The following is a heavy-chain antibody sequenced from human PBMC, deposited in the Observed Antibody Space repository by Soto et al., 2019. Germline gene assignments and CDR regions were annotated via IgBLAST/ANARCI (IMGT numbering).Heavy chain of an antibody. CDR3: ARTTVATDFDY. D-gene: IGHD4-17*01. Sequence: LSLTCTVSGGSISSGDYYWSWIRQPPGKGLEWIGYIYYSGSTYYNPSLKSRVTISVDTSKNQFSLKLSSVTAADTAVYYCARTTVATDFDYWGQGTLVTVSS. CDR1: GGSISSGDYY. CDR2: IYYSGST. J-gene: IGHJ4*02. V-gene: IGHV4-30-4*01.